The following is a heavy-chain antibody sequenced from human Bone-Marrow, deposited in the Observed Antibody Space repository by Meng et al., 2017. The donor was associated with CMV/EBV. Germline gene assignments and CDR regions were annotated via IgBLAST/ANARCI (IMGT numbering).Heavy chain of an antibody. V-gene: IGHV1-18*01. J-gene: IGHJ3*02. D-gene: IGHD3-10*01. Sequence: ASVKVSCKASGYTFTSYGISWVRQAPGQGLEWMGWISAYNGNTNYAQKLQGRVTMTTDTSTSTAYMELRSLRSDDTAVYYCARDKGRTSPPDAFDIWGQRTMVTVSS. CDR3: ARDKGRTSPPDAFDI. CDR2: ISAYNGNT. CDR1: GYTFTSYG.